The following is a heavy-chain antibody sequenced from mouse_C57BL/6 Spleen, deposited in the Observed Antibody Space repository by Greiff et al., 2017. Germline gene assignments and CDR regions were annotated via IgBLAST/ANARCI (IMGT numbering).Heavy chain of an antibody. J-gene: IGHJ1*03. V-gene: IGHV1-80*01. Sequence: QVQLQQSGAELVKPGASVKISCKASGYAFSSYWMNWVKQRPGKGLEWIGQIYPGDGDTNYNGKFKGKATLTADKSSSTAYMQLSSLTSEDSAVYFCARSGPYYYGSSYSYWYFDVWGTGTTVTVSS. CDR3: ARSGPYYYGSSYSYWYFDV. D-gene: IGHD1-1*01. CDR2: IYPGDGDT. CDR1: GYAFSSYW.